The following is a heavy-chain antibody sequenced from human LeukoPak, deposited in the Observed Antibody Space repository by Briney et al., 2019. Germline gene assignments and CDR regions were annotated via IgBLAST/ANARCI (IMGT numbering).Heavy chain of an antibody. J-gene: IGHJ4*02. CDR2: ISYDGSNK. V-gene: IGHV3-30*18. Sequence: GGSLRLSCAASGFTFSSYGMHWVRQAPGKGLEWVAVISYDGSNKYYADSVKGRFTISRDNSKNTLYLRMNSLRAEDTAVYYCAKDLEIVVVIGGFDYWGQGTLVTVSS. D-gene: IGHD3-22*01. CDR3: AKDLEIVVVIGGFDY. CDR1: GFTFSSYG.